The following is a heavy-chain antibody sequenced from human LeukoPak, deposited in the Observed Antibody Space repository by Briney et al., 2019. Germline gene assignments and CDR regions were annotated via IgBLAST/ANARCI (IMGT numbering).Heavy chain of an antibody. Sequence: ASVKVSCKASGYTFTSYGISWVRQAPGQGLEWMGWISAYNGNTNYAQKLQGRVTVTTDTSTSTAYMELRSLRSDDTAVYYCARGGAIVVVPPKGIDYWGQGTLVTVSS. D-gene: IGHD2-21*01. V-gene: IGHV1-18*01. CDR1: GYTFTSYG. J-gene: IGHJ4*02. CDR3: ARGGAIVVVPPKGIDY. CDR2: ISAYNGNT.